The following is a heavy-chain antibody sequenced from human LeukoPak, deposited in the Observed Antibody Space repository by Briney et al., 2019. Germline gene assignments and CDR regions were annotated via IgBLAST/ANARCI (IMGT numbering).Heavy chain of an antibody. D-gene: IGHD4/OR15-4a*01. J-gene: IGHJ4*02. CDR2: ISWNSGHK. CDR3: ARGKDYGLDY. V-gene: IGHV3-9*01. Sequence: GGSLRLSCAASGFTFDDYAMHWVRQAPGKGLEWVSGISWNSGHKGYADSVKGRFTISRDNSKNTLYFQMNSLRPEDTAVYFCARGKDYGLDYWGQGTLVTVSS. CDR1: GFTFDDYA.